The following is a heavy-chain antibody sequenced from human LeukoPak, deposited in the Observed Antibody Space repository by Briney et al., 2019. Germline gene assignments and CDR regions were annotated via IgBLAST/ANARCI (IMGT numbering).Heavy chain of an antibody. V-gene: IGHV3-33*01. J-gene: IGHJ4*02. Sequence: GGSLRLSCAASGFTFSSYGMHWVSQAPGKGLEWVAVIWYDGSNKYYADSVKGRFTISRDNSKNTLYLRMNSLRAEDTAVYYCARDLYSSGWYYFDYWGQGTLVTVSS. CDR2: IWYDGSNK. CDR3: ARDLYSSGWYYFDY. CDR1: GFTFSSYG. D-gene: IGHD6-19*01.